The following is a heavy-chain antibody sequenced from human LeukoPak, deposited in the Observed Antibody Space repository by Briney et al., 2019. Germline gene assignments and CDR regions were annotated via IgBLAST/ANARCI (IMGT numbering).Heavy chain of an antibody. CDR1: GYTFTGYY. V-gene: IGHV1-2*02. Sequence: GASVNVSCKASGYTFTGYYMHWVRQAPGQGLEWMGWINPNSCGTNYAQKFQGRVTMTRDTSISTAYMELSRLRSDDTAVYYCARAPYDFWGGYYSYMDVWGKGTTVTVSS. CDR2: INPNSCGT. CDR3: ARAPYDFWGGYYSYMDV. J-gene: IGHJ6*03. D-gene: IGHD3-3*01.